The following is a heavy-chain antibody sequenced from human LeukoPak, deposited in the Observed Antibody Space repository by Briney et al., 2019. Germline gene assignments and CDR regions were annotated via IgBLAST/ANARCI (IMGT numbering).Heavy chain of an antibody. Sequence: GGSLRLSCAASGFTFSSYSMNWVRQAPGKGLEWVSYISSSSSTIYYADSVKGRFTISRDNAKNSLYLQMNSLRAEDTAVYYCAKDTYYYGSGSYYGAFDIWGQGTMVTVSS. CDR2: ISSSSSTI. D-gene: IGHD3-10*01. CDR3: AKDTYYYGSGSYYGAFDI. CDR1: GFTFSSYS. J-gene: IGHJ3*02. V-gene: IGHV3-48*01.